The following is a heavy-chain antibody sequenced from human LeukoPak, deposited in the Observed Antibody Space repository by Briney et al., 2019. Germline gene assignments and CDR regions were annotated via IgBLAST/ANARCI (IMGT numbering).Heavy chain of an antibody. CDR3: ARHPYQYPFDH. D-gene: IGHD4-4*01. V-gene: IGHV4-59*08. Sequence: PSETLSLTCTVSGASVSSDYWSWIRQSPGKGLEWIGYIYHSGHTMSNPSLKSRVSLSLDTSNNQSSLKLSSVTAADTAVYYCARHPYQYPFDHWGQGTVVSVSS. CDR1: GASVSSDY. J-gene: IGHJ5*02. CDR2: IYHSGHT.